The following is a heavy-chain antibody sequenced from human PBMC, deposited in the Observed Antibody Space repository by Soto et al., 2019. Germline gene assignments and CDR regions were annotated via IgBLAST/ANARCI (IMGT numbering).Heavy chain of an antibody. Sequence: QVQXVQSGAEVKXPGASVRVSCKAXGYTXINFDISXXRXXXXXXXEWLGWMNPGSGKTGYASKFQGRVAMTRDASTGTSHLELSSLTSDDTAVYYCARMASAGTLNWFDPWGQGTLVTVSS. CDR3: ARMASAGTLNWFDP. D-gene: IGHD6-13*01. CDR2: MNPGSGKT. CDR1: GYTXINFD. V-gene: IGHV1-8*02. J-gene: IGHJ5*02.